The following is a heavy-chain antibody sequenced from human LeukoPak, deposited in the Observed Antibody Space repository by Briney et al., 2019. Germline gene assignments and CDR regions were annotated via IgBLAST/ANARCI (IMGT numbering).Heavy chain of an antibody. J-gene: IGHJ4*02. CDR3: AKGTAYYDFWSGYEEGYFDY. CDR1: GFSFKNYG. D-gene: IGHD3-3*01. V-gene: IGHV3-30*18. CDR2: ISYDGSNK. Sequence: PGGSLRLSCVGSGFSFKNYGIHWVRQAPGKGLEWVAIISYDGSNKYYADSVMGRFTVSRDNSKNTLYLQMNSLRAEDTAVYYCAKGTAYYDFWSGYEEGYFDYWGQGTLVTVSS.